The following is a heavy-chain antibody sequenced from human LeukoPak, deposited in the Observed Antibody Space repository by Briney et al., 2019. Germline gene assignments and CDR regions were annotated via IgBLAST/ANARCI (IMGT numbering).Heavy chain of an antibody. V-gene: IGHV4-59*01. CDR1: GGSISTYY. J-gene: IGHJ3*02. CDR2: IDYRGST. D-gene: IGHD5-24*01. CDR3: ARGRGGYSYDHAAFEI. Sequence: SETLSLTCTVSGGSISTYYWSWIRQPPGKGLEWIAYIDYRGSTTYNPSLRSRVTISVDTSRNQFSLKLSSVTAADTAVYYCARGRGGYSYDHAAFEIWGQETVVTVSS.